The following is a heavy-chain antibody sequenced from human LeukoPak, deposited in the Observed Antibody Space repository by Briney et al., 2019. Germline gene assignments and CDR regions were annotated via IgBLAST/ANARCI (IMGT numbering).Heavy chain of an antibody. V-gene: IGHV3-23*01. Sequence: GGSLRLSCAASGLTFSSYAMSWVRQAPGKGLEWVSGISGSGGSPYYADSVKGRFTISRDNSKNTLYLQMNSLRAEDTAVYYCAKDRYSYGSSHDYWGQGTLVTVSS. CDR1: GLTFSSYA. CDR3: AKDRYSYGSSHDY. J-gene: IGHJ4*02. D-gene: IGHD5-18*01. CDR2: ISGSGGSP.